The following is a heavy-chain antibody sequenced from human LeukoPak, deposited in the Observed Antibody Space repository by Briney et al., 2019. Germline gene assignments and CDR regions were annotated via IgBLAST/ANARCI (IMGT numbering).Heavy chain of an antibody. D-gene: IGHD3-22*01. V-gene: IGHV4-59*12. Sequence: PSETLSLTCTVSGGSISSYYWSWIRQPPGKGLEWIGYIYYSGSTNYNPSLKSRVTISVDTSKNQFSLKLSSVTAADTAVYYCARDPTTDYYDSSGLFDYWGQGTLVTVSS. J-gene: IGHJ4*02. CDR1: GGSISSYY. CDR2: IYYSGST. CDR3: ARDPTTDYYDSSGLFDY.